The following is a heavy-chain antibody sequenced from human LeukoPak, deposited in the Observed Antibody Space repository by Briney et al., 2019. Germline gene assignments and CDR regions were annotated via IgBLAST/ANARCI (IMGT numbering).Heavy chain of an antibody. CDR1: GYTFTSYG. CDR3: ARASGIAVAGTEHDFDY. J-gene: IGHJ4*02. V-gene: IGHV1-18*01. D-gene: IGHD6-19*01. CDR2: ISAYNGNT. Sequence: ASVKVSCKASGYTFTSYGISWVRQAPGQGLEWMGWISAYNGNTNYAQKLQGRVTMTTDTSTSTAYMELRSLRSDDTAVYYCARASGIAVAGTEHDFDYWGQGTLVTVSS.